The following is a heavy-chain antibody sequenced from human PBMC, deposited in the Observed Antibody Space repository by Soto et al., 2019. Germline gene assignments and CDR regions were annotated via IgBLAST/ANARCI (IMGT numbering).Heavy chain of an antibody. CDR3: ANSVAVAAAFDC. CDR2: ISSSSSYI. J-gene: IGHJ4*02. CDR1: GFTFSSYR. Sequence: PGGSLRLSCAASGFTFSSYRMNWVRQAPRKGLEWVSSISSSSSYIYYADSVKGRFTISRDNAKNSLYLQMNSLRAEDTAVYYCANSVAVAAAFDCGGQGTLVTVAS. V-gene: IGHV3-21*01. D-gene: IGHD6-19*01.